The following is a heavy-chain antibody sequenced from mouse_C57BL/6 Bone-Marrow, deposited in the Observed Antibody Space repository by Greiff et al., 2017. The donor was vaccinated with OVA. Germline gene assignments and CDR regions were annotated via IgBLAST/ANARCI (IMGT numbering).Heavy chain of an antibody. V-gene: IGHV1-50*01. Sequence: QVQLKQPGAELVKPGASVKLSCKASGYTFTSYWMQWVKQRPGQGLEWIGEIDPSDSYTNYNQKFKGKATLTVDTSSSTAYMQLSSLTSEDSAVYYCAREGVGDYDGPFAYWGQGTLVTVSA. CDR3: AREGVGDYDGPFAY. CDR2: IDPSDSYT. D-gene: IGHD2-4*01. CDR1: GYTFTSYW. J-gene: IGHJ3*01.